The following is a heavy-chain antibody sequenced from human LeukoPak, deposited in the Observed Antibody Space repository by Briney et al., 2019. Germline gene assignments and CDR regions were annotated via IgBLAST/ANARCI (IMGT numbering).Heavy chain of an antibody. J-gene: IGHJ4*02. V-gene: IGHV5-51*01. D-gene: IGHD1-14*01. CDR1: GYSFTTYW. CDR2: IYPGDSGT. Sequence: GESLKISCKGYGYSFTTYWIGWVRQMPGKGLEWMGIIYPGDSGTRYSPSFQGHVTISADKSITTAYLQWSSLRASDTAIYYCARRMSTSEYFEYWGQGTLVNVSS. CDR3: ARRMSTSEYFEY.